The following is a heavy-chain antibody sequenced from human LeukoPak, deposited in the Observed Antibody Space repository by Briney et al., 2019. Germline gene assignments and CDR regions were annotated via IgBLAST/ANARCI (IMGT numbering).Heavy chain of an antibody. CDR1: GYAFTDYY. D-gene: IGHD3-3*01. J-gene: IGHJ4*02. CDR2: VDPEDGET. Sequence: ASVKISCKVSGYAFTDYYMHWVQQAPGKGLEWMGLVDPEDGETIYAEKFQGRVTITADTSTDTAYMELSSLRSEDTALYYCATGNPRITIFGVGSWGQGTLVTVSS. CDR3: ATGNPRITIFGVGS. V-gene: IGHV1-69-2*01.